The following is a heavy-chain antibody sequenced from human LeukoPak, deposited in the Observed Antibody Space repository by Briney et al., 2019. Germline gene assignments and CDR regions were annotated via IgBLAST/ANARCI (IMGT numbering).Heavy chain of an antibody. CDR2: ISGSGGST. J-gene: IGHJ3*02. CDR3: AKFVHIAFDI. D-gene: IGHD1-1*01. Sequence: GGSLRLSCAASGLTFRSYAMSWVRQAPGKGLEWVSAISGSGGSTYYADSVKGRFTISRDNSKNTLYLQMNSLRAEDTAVYYCAKFVHIAFDIWGQGTMVTVSS. CDR1: GLTFRSYA. V-gene: IGHV3-23*01.